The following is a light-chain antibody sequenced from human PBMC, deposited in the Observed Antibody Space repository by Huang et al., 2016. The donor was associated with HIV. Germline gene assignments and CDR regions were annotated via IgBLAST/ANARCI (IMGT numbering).Light chain of an antibody. CDR1: QSFTTW. V-gene: IGKV1-5*01. CDR2: DVS. J-gene: IGKJ1*01. CDR3: QQYDGYPWT. Sequence: DIQMTQSPSTLSASVGDRVTITCRASQSFTTWLAWYQQKPGKAPKLLIYDVSSLESGVPSRFSGSGSGTEFTLTISCLQPDDFATYYCQQYDGYPWTFGQGTKVEIK.